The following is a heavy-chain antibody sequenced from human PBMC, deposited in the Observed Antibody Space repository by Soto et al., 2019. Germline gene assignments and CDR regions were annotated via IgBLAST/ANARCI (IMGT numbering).Heavy chain of an antibody. V-gene: IGHV1-18*01. CDR2: ISAYNRNT. CDR1: GYTFTSYG. J-gene: IGHJ6*02. CDR3: ARPNDFWSGYFLSGYYYYGMDV. Sequence: QVPLVQSGAEVKKPGASVKVSCKASGYTFTSYGISWVRQAPGQGLAWMGWISAYNRNTNYEQKLQGRVNMTTDTSTSSAYRELRSLRSDDTAVYYCARPNDFWSGYFLSGYYYYGMDVWGQGTTVTVSS. D-gene: IGHD3-3*01.